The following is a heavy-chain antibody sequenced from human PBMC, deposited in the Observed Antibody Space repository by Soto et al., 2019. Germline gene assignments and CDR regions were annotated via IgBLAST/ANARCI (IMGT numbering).Heavy chain of an antibody. Sequence: PSETPALTYAVSGVSISSVGYSWSWIRQPPGKGLEWIGYIYHSGSTYYNPSLKSRVTISVDRSKNQFSLKLSSVTAEDTAVYYCARVPGPWGQGNLVTVS. J-gene: IGHJ4*02. CDR2: IYHSGST. D-gene: IGHD3-10*01. CDR1: GVSISSVGYS. V-gene: IGHV4-30-2*01. CDR3: ARVPGP.